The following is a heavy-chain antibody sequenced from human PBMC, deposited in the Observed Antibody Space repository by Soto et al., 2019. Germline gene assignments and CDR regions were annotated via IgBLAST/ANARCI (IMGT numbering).Heavy chain of an antibody. V-gene: IGHV1-18*01. CDR1: GYTFTNFG. D-gene: IGHD3-22*01. J-gene: IGHJ4*02. Sequence: GASVKVSCKASGYTFTNFGISWVRQAPGQGLEWMGWISAYNGNTNYAQNFQGRVTINPDTSKNQFSLQLNSVTPEDTAVYYCASAHYFDSSGYYYPHFDYWGQGTPVTVSS. CDR2: ISAYNGNT. CDR3: ASAHYFDSSGYYYPHFDY.